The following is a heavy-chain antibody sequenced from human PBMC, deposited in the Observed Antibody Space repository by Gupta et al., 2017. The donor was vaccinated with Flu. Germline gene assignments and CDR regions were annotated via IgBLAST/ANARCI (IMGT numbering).Heavy chain of an antibody. D-gene: IGHD2-2*01. CDR1: GVSFGWYG. CDR3: AKDGPWTSSCPYYCYYMDV. J-gene: IGHJ6*03. CDR2: IASDRSHK. Sequence: QPMESGGGRVQFGRPLRLSCSACGVSFGWYGMAWACRVPLKGLGGVAVIASDRSHKYYADSVRGLFTISRDNSKNTLSLEMDSLRVEDTAVYYCAKDGPWTSSCPYYCYYMDVWGKGTTVTVSS. V-gene: IGHV3-30*18.